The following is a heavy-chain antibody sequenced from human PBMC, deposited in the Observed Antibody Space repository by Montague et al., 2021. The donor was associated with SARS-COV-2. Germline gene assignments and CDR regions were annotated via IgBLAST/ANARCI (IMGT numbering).Heavy chain of an antibody. CDR2: VTSIGGST. CDR1: GFPFSTYA. J-gene: IGHJ4*02. D-gene: IGHD5-24*01. CDR3: AKVRVKGLVERDYLDY. V-gene: IGHV3-23*01. Sequence: SLSLSCAASGFPFSTYAMSWVRQAPGKGLEWVATVTSIGGSTFYADSVKGRFTVSRDNSKNTLYLQMNSLRAEDTAVYYCAKVRVKGLVERDYLDYWGQGTLVTVSS.